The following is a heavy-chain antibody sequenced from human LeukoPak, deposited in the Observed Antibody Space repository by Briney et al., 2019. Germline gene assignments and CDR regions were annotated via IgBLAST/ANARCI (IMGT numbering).Heavy chain of an antibody. CDR3: AKGARLRVSCDY. CDR2: INSDGSST. CDR1: GFTFSSYW. V-gene: IGHV3-74*01. J-gene: IGHJ4*02. D-gene: IGHD3-16*01. Sequence: PGGSLRLSCAASGFTFSSYWMHWVRHAPGKGLVWVSRINSDGSSTSYADSVKGRFTISRDNAKNTLYLQMNSLRAEDTAVYYCAKGARLRVSCDYWGQGTLVTVSS.